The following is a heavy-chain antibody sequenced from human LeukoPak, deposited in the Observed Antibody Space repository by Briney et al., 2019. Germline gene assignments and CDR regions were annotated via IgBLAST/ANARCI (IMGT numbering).Heavy chain of an antibody. J-gene: IGHJ5*02. CDR2: IIPIFGTA. V-gene: IGHV1-69*13. Sequence: SVKVSCKASGGTFSSYAISWVRQAPGQGLEWMGGIIPIFGTANYAQKFQGRVTITADESTSTAYMELSSLRSEDTAVYYCARGRTVNTQYNWFDPWGQGTLVTVSS. CDR3: ARGRTVNTQYNWFDP. CDR1: GGTFSSYA. D-gene: IGHD4-17*01.